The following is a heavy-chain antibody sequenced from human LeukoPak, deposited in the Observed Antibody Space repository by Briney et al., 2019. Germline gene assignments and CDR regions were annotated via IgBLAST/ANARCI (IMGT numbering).Heavy chain of an antibody. CDR3: ANQPGLYNNGWSTTYHFFGLGV. D-gene: IGHD6-19*01. V-gene: IGHV3-33*06. Sequence: PGGSLRLSCVASGFTFNSYGIHWVRQAPGKGLEWVAVIWYGGSNKYYADSVKGRFTISRDNSKNTLYLQMNSLRAEDTAIYYCANQPGLYNNGWSTTYHFFGLGVWGQGTTVTVSS. CDR1: GFTFNSYG. J-gene: IGHJ6*02. CDR2: IWYGGSNK.